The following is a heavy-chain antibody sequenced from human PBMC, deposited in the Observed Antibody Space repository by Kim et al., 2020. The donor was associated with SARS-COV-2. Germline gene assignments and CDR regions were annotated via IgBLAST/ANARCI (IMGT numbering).Heavy chain of an antibody. J-gene: IGHJ6*01. V-gene: IGHV3-30*04. Sequence: GGSLRLSCAASGFTFSSYAMHWVRQAPGKGLEWVAVISYDGSNKYYADSVKGRFTISRDNSKNTLYLQMNSLRAEDTAVYYCARDFIYYSYYYYGMDVWG. CDR1: GFTFSSYA. D-gene: IGHD1-26*01. CDR2: ISYDGSNK. CDR3: ARDFIYYSYYYYGMDV.